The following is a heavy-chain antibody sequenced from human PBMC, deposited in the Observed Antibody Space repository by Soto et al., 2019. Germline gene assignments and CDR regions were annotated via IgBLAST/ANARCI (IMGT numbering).Heavy chain of an antibody. Sequence: GGSLRLSCTVSGFAFSNYGINWVREAPGKGLEWVSSISKSDYTYYSDSVKGRFTISRDNAKNSVSLQMNTLRVEDTAVYYCAREDSIVIPAVSDFWCQGTLVTVSS. CDR3: AREDSIVIPAVSDF. CDR1: GFAFSNYG. J-gene: IGHJ4*02. D-gene: IGHD2-2*01. V-gene: IGHV3-21*01. CDR2: ISKSDYT.